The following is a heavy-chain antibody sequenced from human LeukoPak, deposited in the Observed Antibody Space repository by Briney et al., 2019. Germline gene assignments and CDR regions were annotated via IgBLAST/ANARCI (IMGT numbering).Heavy chain of an antibody. Sequence: TSETLSLTCTVSGGSISSYYWSWIRQPPGKGLEWIGYIYYSGSTNYNPSLKSRVTISVDTSKNQFSLKLSSVTAADTAVYYCAREARSGRAADYWGQGTLVTVSS. J-gene: IGHJ4*02. V-gene: IGHV4-59*01. CDR3: AREARSGRAADY. CDR2: IYYSGST. CDR1: GGSISSYY. D-gene: IGHD6-13*01.